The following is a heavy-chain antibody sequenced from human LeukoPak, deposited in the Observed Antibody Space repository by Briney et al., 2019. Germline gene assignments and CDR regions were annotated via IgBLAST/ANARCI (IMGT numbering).Heavy chain of an antibody. J-gene: IGHJ4*02. CDR2: IYYNGST. CDR1: GGSISSYY. Sequence: SETLSLTCTVSGGSISSYYWSWIRQPPGKGLEWIGYIYYNGSTNYNPSLKSRVTISVDTSKNQFSLKLSSVTAADTAVYYCARQEGRSGWTGYFDSWGQGTLVTVSS. D-gene: IGHD6-19*01. V-gene: IGHV4-59*08. CDR3: ARQEGRSGWTGYFDS.